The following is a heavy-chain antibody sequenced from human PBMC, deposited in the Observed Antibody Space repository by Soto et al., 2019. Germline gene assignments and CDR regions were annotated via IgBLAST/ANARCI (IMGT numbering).Heavy chain of an antibody. CDR2: IYHSGST. J-gene: IGHJ5*02. V-gene: IGHV4-30-2*01. D-gene: IGHD5-18*01. CDR1: GGSISSGGYS. CDR3: ARGVTTAMGPGWFDP. Sequence: QLQLQESGSGLVKPSQTLSLTCAVSGGSISSGGYSWSWIRQPPGKGLEWIGYIYHSGSTYYNPSLKGRVTISVDRSKNQFSLKLSSVAGADTAVYYCARGVTTAMGPGWFDPWGQGTLVTVSS.